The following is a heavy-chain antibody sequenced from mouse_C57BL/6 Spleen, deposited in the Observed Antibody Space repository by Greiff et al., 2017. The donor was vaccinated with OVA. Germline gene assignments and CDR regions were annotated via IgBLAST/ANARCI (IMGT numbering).Heavy chain of an antibody. CDR2: IYPGDGDT. CDR3: ARSSALLTYYFDY. D-gene: IGHD4-1*01. Sequence: VKLMESGPELVKPGASVKISCKASGYAFSSSWMNWVKQRPGKGLEWIGRIYPGDGDTNYNGKFKGKATLTADKSSSTAYMQLSSLTSEDSAVYFCARSSALLTYYFDYWGQGTTLTVSS. V-gene: IGHV1-82*01. CDR1: GYAFSSSW. J-gene: IGHJ2*01.